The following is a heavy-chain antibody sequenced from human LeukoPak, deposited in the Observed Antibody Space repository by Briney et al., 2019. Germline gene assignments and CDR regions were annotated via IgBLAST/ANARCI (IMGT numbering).Heavy chain of an antibody. J-gene: IGHJ4*02. CDR2: IYDSGST. D-gene: IGHD3-10*01. CDR1: GGSVSSGGYA. V-gene: IGHV4-30-2*06. CDR3: ARYGGSGTYYFDY. Sequence: TLSLTCTVSGGSVSSGGYAWTWFRQSPGKGLEWIGYIYDSGSTYYKPSLKSRVTISLDGSNNQFSLKMTSVTAADTAVYYCARYGGSGTYYFDYWGQGTPVTVSS.